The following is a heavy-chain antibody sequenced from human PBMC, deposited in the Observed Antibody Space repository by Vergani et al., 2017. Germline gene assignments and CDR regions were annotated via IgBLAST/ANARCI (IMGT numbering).Heavy chain of an antibody. J-gene: IGHJ4*02. CDR1: GFTFDDFG. D-gene: IGHD3-22*01. Sequence: EVQLVESGGGVVRPGGSLRLSCAASGFTFDDFGLNWVRQAPGKGLEWVSTISSDGGSTYYADSVKGRFTISRDNSKNTLSLQMNSLTAEDTAIYYCAGPQGTSAYYYGGFDYWGQGILVTVSS. CDR2: ISSDGGST. V-gene: IGHV3-23*04. CDR3: AGPQGTSAYYYGGFDY.